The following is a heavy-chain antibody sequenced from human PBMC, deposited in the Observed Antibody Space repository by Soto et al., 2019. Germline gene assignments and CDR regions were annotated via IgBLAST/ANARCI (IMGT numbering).Heavy chain of an antibody. D-gene: IGHD3-3*01. CDR2: ISAYNGNT. Sequence: QVQLVQSGAEVKKPGASVKVSCKASGYTFTSYGISWVRQAPGQGLEWMGWISAYNGNTNYAQKLQGRVTMTTDTSTSTADMELRSMRSDATAVYYCARDPGSEFWDVFDIWGQGTMVTVSS. CDR3: ARDPGSEFWDVFDI. CDR1: GYTFTSYG. V-gene: IGHV1-18*01. J-gene: IGHJ3*02.